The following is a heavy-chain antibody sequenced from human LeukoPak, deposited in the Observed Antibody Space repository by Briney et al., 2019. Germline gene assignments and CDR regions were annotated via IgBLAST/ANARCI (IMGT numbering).Heavy chain of an antibody. V-gene: IGHV1-18*01. J-gene: IGHJ4*02. CDR3: ARIVTEYSSSWYVSRYFDY. Sequence: ASVKVSCKASGYSFTNYAMHWVRQAPGQGLEWMGWISAYNGNTNYAQKLQGRVTMTTDTSTSTAYMELRSLRSDDTAVYYCARIVTEYSSSWYVSRYFDYWGQGTLVTVSS. CDR1: GYSFTNYA. CDR2: ISAYNGNT. D-gene: IGHD6-13*01.